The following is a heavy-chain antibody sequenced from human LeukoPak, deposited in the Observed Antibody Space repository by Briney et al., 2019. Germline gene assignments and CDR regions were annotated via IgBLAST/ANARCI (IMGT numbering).Heavy chain of an antibody. CDR3: ARHPRIAVAGTDWFDP. Sequence: SETLSLTCTVSGGSISSSNSYWGWIRQPPGKGLEWIVSIYYSGSTYYNPSLKSRVTIFVDTSKNQFSLKLSSVTAADTAVYYCARHPRIAVAGTDWFDPWGQGTLVTVSS. CDR1: GGSISSSNSY. V-gene: IGHV4-39*01. CDR2: IYYSGST. D-gene: IGHD6-19*01. J-gene: IGHJ5*02.